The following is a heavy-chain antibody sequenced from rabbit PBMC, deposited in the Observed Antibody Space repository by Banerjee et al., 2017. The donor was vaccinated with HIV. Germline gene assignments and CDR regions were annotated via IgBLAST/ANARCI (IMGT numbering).Heavy chain of an antibody. Sequence: QEQLEESGGDLVKPEGSLTLTCTASGFSFSSSYWICWVRQAPWKGLEWIACIYAGSSGSAYYASWAKGRFTISKTSSTTVTLQMTSLTAADTATYFCARDTDGYKGYYLELWGQGTLVTVS. CDR3: ARDTDGYKGYYLEL. D-gene: IGHD6-1*01. J-gene: IGHJ3*01. V-gene: IGHV1S45*01. CDR1: GFSFSSSYW. CDR2: IYAGSSGSA.